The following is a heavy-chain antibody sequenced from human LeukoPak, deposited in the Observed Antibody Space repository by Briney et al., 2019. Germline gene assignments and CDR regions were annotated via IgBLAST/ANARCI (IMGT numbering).Heavy chain of an antibody. D-gene: IGHD2-15*01. Sequence: SETLSLTCTVSGGSISSGGYYWSWIRQHPGKGLEWIGYIYYSGSTYYNPSLKSRVTISVDTSKNQFSLKLSSVTAADTAVYYCARGIRGRRRTDCSGGSCYSGWYFDLWGRGTLVTVSS. V-gene: IGHV4-31*03. J-gene: IGHJ2*01. CDR1: GGSISSGGYY. CDR2: IYYSGST. CDR3: ARGIRGRRRTDCSGGSCYSGWYFDL.